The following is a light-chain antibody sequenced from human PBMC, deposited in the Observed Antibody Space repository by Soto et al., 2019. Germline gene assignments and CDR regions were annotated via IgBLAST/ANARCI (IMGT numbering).Light chain of an antibody. Sequence: EIVLTQSPATLSLSPGERSTLSFRASQSVSSYLAWYQQKPGQAPSLLIYDASNRATGIPARFSGSGSGTDFTLTISSLEPEDFAVYYCQQRSNWPPYTFGQGTKLEIK. V-gene: IGKV3-11*01. J-gene: IGKJ2*01. CDR1: QSVSSY. CDR3: QQRSNWPPYT. CDR2: DAS.